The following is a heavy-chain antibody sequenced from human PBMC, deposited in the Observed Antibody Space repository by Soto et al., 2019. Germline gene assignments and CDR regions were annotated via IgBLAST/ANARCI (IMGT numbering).Heavy chain of an antibody. CDR3: ARRKRFLEWAYYYGMDV. V-gene: IGHV4-34*01. CDR1: GGSFSGYY. J-gene: IGHJ6*02. CDR2: INHSGST. D-gene: IGHD3-3*01. Sequence: PSETLSLTCAVYGGSFSGYYWSWIRQPPGKGLEWIGEINHSGSTNYNPSLKSRVTISVDTSKNQFSLKLSSVNAAGTAVYYCARRKRFLEWAYYYGMDVWGQGTTVTVSS.